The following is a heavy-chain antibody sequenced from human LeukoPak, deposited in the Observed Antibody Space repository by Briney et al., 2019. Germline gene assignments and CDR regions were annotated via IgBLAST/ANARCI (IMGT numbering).Heavy chain of an antibody. J-gene: IGHJ6*02. CDR3: ARIGDTAMVPTYYYYGMDV. Sequence: GASVKVSCKASGYTFTGYYMHWVRQAPGQGLEWMGWINPNSGGTSYAQKFQGRVTMTRDTSISTAYMELSRLRSDDTAVYYCARIGDTAMVPTYYYYGMDVWGQGTTVTVSS. D-gene: IGHD5-18*01. V-gene: IGHV1-2*02. CDR2: INPNSGGT. CDR1: GYTFTGYY.